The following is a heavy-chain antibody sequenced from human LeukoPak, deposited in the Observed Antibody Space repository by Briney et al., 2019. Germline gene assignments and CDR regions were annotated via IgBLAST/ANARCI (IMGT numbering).Heavy chain of an antibody. D-gene: IGHD3-10*01. CDR3: ARDISYYGSGSYYPSYYYYYMDV. CDR1: AYTFSSYG. CDR2: ISGYNGNT. J-gene: IGHJ6*03. Sequence: GASVKVSCKASAYTFSSYGISWVRQAPGQGLEWMGWISGYNGNTNYAQKFQGRVTMTTDTSTSTAYMELRSLRSDDTAVYYCARDISYYGSGSYYPSYYYYYMDVWGKGTTVTISS. V-gene: IGHV1-18*01.